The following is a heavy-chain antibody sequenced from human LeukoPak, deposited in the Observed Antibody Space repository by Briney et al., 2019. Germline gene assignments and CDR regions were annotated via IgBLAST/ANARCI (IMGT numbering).Heavy chain of an antibody. J-gene: IGHJ4*02. Sequence: GRSLRLSCTTSGFTFSSYTMNWVRQAPGKGLDWVSSISSSSSDIYYADSVKGRFTIFRDNAKNSVYLQMNSLRAEDTAVYYCARAMAVPANNDYWGQGTLVTVSS. CDR1: GFTFSSYT. CDR3: ARAMAVPANNDY. V-gene: IGHV3-21*01. D-gene: IGHD5-24*01. CDR2: ISSSSSDI.